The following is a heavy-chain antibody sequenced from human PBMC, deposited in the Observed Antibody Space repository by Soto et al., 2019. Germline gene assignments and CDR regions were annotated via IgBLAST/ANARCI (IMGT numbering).Heavy chain of an antibody. CDR3: ARDRLPMVRGVIINPVFDY. Sequence: SQTLSLTCAISWDSVSSNSAAWNWIRQSPSRGLEWLGRTYYRSKWYNDYAVSVKSRITINPDTSKNQFSLQLNSVTPEDTAVYYCARDRLPMVRGVIINPVFDYWGQGTLVTVSS. CDR2: TYYRSKWYN. V-gene: IGHV6-1*01. CDR1: WDSVSSNSAA. D-gene: IGHD3-10*01. J-gene: IGHJ4*02.